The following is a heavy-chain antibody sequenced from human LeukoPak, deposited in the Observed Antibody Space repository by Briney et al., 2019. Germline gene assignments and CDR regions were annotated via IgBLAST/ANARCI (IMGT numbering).Heavy chain of an antibody. V-gene: IGHV1-46*01. CDR2: INPSDGRT. CDR3: ARGPSAYCGGDCYSGDY. CDR1: GYTFTGHY. D-gene: IGHD2-21*02. Sequence: ASVRLSCKTSGYTFTGHYMHWVRQAPGQGLEWMGVINPSDGRTNYAQKFQGRVTMTRDTSTTTVYMELSSLRSEDTAVYYCARGPSAYCGGDCYSGDYWGQGTLVTVSS. J-gene: IGHJ4*02.